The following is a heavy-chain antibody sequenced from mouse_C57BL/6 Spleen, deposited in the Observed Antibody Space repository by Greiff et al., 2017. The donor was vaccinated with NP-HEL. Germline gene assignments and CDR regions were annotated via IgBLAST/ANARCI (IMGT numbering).Heavy chain of an antibody. D-gene: IGHD2-5*01. Sequence: VKVVESGPELVKPGASVKISCKASGYAFSSSWMNWVKQRPGKGLEWIGRIYPGDGDTNYNRKFKGKATLTADKSSSTAYMQLSSLTSEDSAVYSVARSSYYSNYGYAMDYWGQGTSVTVSS. CDR1: GYAFSSSW. J-gene: IGHJ4*01. CDR2: IYPGDGDT. CDR3: ARSSYYSNYGYAMDY. V-gene: IGHV1-82*01.